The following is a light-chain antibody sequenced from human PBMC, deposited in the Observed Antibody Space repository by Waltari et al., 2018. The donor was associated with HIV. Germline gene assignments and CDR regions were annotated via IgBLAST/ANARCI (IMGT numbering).Light chain of an antibody. CDR1: TSNIGGNT. CDR3: AAWDDSLKGGA. V-gene: IGLV1-44*01. J-gene: IGLJ1*01. CDR2: SNN. Sequence: QSVLAQPPSASGTPGQRVTISCSGSTSNIGGNTVSWYQKLPGTAPKLLIYSNNELPSGVPDRLSGSTACTSAYLVSSGLQSEDEADYYCAAWDDSLKGGAFGTGTKVTVL.